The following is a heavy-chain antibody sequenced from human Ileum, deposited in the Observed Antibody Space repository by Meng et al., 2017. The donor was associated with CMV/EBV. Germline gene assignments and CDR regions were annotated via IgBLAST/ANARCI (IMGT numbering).Heavy chain of an antibody. CDR1: GYTFTDYY. J-gene: IGHJ4*02. CDR3: AREIIMAARAFGY. Sequence: QVQLAQSGNEVKKPGASVKVACKASGYTFTDYYMHWVRQAPGQGLEWMGWIKPHSGDTKYEKKFQGRVTMTSDTSISTVYMELTRLTPDDTAIYYCAREIIMAARAFGYWGQGTLVTVSS. CDR2: IKPHSGDT. D-gene: IGHD5-12*01. V-gene: IGHV1-2*02.